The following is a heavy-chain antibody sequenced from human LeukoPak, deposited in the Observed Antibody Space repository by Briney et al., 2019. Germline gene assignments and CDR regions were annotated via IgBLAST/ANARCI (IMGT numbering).Heavy chain of an antibody. Sequence: ASVKVSCKASGGTFSSYDINWVRQATGQGLEWMGWMNPNSGNTGYAQKFQGRVTITRNTSISTAYMELSSLRSEDTAVYYCARVLGAAGRNWFDPWGQGTLVTVSS. CDR3: ARVLGAAGRNWFDP. V-gene: IGHV1-8*03. CDR2: MNPNSGNT. CDR1: GGTFSSYD. J-gene: IGHJ5*02. D-gene: IGHD6-13*01.